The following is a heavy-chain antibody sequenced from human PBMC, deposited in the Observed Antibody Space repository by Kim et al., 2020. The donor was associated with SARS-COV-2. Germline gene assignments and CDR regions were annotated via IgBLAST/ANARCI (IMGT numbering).Heavy chain of an antibody. CDR2: ISGSGGST. V-gene: IGHV3-23*01. D-gene: IGHD3-9*01. CDR1: GFTFSSYA. J-gene: IGHJ3*02. Sequence: GGSLRLSCAASGFTFSSYAMSWVRQAPGKGLEWVSAISGSGGSTYYADSVKGRFTISRDNSKNTLYLQMNSLRAEDTAVYYCAKDRVTVRYYDILTGAFDIWGQGTMVTVSS. CDR3: AKDRVTVRYYDILTGAFDI.